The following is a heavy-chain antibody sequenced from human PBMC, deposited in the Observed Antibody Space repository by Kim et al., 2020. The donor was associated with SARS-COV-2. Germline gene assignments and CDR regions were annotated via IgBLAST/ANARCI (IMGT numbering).Heavy chain of an antibody. D-gene: IGHD2-15*01. J-gene: IGHJ6*01. Sequence: GGSLRLSCATSGFTFDDYAMHWVRQAPGKGLEWVSLISGDGGRIYYTDSVKGRFTISRDNSKNSLYLQMNSLRTEDTALYYCARAHRSGGSCDFCDMDCWGQAGTVAVCS. CDR3: ARAHRSGGSCDFCDMDC. CDR1: GFTFDDYA. V-gene: IGHV3-43*02. CDR2: ISGDGGRI.